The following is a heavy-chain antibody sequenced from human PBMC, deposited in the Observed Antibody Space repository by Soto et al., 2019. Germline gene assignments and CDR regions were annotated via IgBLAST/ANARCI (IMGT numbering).Heavy chain of an antibody. CDR2: ISSTTNYI. CDR3: ARESEDLTSNFDY. J-gene: IGHJ4*02. V-gene: IGHV3-21*01. CDR1: GFTFTRYS. Sequence: ESGGGLVKPGGSLRLSCAASGFTFTRYSMSWVRQAPGKGLEWVSSISSTTNYIYYADSMKGRFTVSRDNAKNSVYLEMNSLSAEDTAVYYCARESEDLTSNFDYWGQGTLVTVSS.